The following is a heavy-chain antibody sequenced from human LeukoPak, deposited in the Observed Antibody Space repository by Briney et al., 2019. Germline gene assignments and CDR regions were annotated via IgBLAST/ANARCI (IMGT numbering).Heavy chain of an antibody. D-gene: IGHD2/OR15-2a*01. CDR3: ARADPTNTGHEYFDY. J-gene: IGHJ4*02. CDR2: NSALTGNI. Sequence: ASVKVSCKASGYTFNRYGISWVRQAPGQRPEWMRWNSALTGNIDYAPKFQGRVTMNTDTSTRTAYMELSSLVSADTAVYFCARADPTNTGHEYFDYWGRGTLVTVSS. CDR1: GYTFNRYG. V-gene: IGHV1-18*01.